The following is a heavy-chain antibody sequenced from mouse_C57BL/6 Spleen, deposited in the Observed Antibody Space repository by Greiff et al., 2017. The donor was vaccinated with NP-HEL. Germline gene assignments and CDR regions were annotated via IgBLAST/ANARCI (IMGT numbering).Heavy chain of an antibody. CDR3: ARGIDYYYGSSFDY. CDR1: GFTFSSYA. CDR2: ISDGGSYT. J-gene: IGHJ2*01. Sequence: EVQVVESGGGLVKPGGSLKLSCAASGFTFSSYAMSWVRQTPEKRLEWVATISDGGSYTYYPDNVKGRFTISRDNAKNNLYLQMSHLKSEDTAMYYCARGIDYYYGSSFDYWGQGTTLTVSS. D-gene: IGHD1-1*01. V-gene: IGHV5-4*01.